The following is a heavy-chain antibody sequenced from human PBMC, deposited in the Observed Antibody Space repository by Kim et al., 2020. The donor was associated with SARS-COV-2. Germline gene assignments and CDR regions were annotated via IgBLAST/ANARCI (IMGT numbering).Heavy chain of an antibody. D-gene: IGHD2-15*01. CDR3: ARGYCSGGSCYSSVGY. CDR1: GYTFTSYY. Sequence: ASVKVSCKASGYTFTSYYMHWVRQAPGQGLEWMGIINPSGGSTSYAQKFQGRVTMTRDTSTSTVYMELSSLRSEDTAVYYCARGYCSGGSCYSSVGYWGQGTLVTVSS. J-gene: IGHJ4*02. CDR2: INPSGGST. V-gene: IGHV1-46*01.